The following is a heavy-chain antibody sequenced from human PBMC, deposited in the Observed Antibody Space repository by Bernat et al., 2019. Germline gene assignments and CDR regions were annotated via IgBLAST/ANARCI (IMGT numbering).Heavy chain of an antibody. Sequence: QVQLVESGGGVVQPGRSLRLSCAASGFTFSSYGMHWVRQAPGKGLEWVSVIWYDGSNKYYADSVKGRFTISRDNSKNTLYLQMNSLRAEDTAVYYCATAREGQGIAATILSYWGQGTLVTVSS. CDR1: GFTFSSYG. CDR3: ATAREGQGIAATILSY. V-gene: IGHV3-33*01. CDR2: IWYDGSNK. J-gene: IGHJ4*02. D-gene: IGHD5-12*01.